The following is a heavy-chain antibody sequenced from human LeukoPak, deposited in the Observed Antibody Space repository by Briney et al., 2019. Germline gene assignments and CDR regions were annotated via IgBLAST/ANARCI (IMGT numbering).Heavy chain of an antibody. CDR1: GYTFTTQG. CDR3: ARLCGAPCYAPASDY. V-gene: IGHV1-18*01. J-gene: IGHJ4*02. D-gene: IGHD2-2*01. Sequence: ASVKVSGKASGYTFTTQGITWVRQAPGQGVEWMGGISVYNGKTKYAQKLQDRVTMTTDTSTTTAYMELRSLTSDDTAVYYCARLCGAPCYAPASDYWGQGTLVTVSS. CDR2: ISVYNGKT.